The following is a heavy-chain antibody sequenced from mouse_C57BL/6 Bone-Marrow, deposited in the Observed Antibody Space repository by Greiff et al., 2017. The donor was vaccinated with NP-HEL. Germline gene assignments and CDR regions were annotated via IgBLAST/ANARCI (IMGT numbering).Heavy chain of an antibody. CDR2: IYPGSGNT. CDR3: ARSYYGYPLAMDY. CDR1: GYTFTDYY. J-gene: IGHJ4*01. D-gene: IGHD2-9*01. Sequence: QVQLQQSGAELVRPGASVKLSCKASGYTFTDYYINWVKQRPGQGLEWIARIYPGSGNTYYNEKFKGKATLTAEKSSSTAYMQLSSLTSEDSAVYFCARSYYGYPLAMDYWGQGTSVTVSS. V-gene: IGHV1-76*01.